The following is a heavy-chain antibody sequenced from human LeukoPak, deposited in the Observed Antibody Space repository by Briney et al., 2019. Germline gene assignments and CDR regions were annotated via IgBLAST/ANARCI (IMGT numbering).Heavy chain of an antibody. D-gene: IGHD4-17*01. CDR1: GGSISSHY. CDR3: ARVRLYGTLPLFDY. V-gene: IGHV4-59*11. CDR2: IYHSGST. J-gene: IGHJ4*02. Sequence: PSETLSLTCTVSGGSISSHYWSRIRQPPGKGLEWIGYIYHSGSTNYNPSLKSRVTISVDTSKNQFSLKLSSVTAADTAVYYCARVRLYGTLPLFDYWGQGTLVTVSS.